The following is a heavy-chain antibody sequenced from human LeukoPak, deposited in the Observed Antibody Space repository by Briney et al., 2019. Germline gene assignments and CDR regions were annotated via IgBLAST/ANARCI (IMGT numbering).Heavy chain of an antibody. V-gene: IGHV3-33*01. J-gene: IGHJ4*02. D-gene: IGHD5-18*01. CDR1: GSTFSSYG. CDR2: IWYDGSNK. CDR3: ARDRDSYGYGLYYFDY. Sequence: GRSLRLSCAASGSTFSSYGMHWVRQAPGKGLEWVAVIWYDGSNKYYADSVKGRFTISRDNSKNTLYLQMNSLRAEDTAVYYCARDRDSYGYGLYYFDYWGQGTLVTVSS.